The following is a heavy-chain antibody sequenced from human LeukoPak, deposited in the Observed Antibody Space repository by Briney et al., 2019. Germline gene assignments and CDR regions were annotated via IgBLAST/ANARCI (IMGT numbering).Heavy chain of an antibody. V-gene: IGHV3-23*01. J-gene: IGHJ4*02. CDR3: AKRGSSSWTQFDY. CDR2: ISGGTGGRT. CDR1: GFTFNDYA. D-gene: IGHD6-13*01. Sequence: GGSLRLSCAASGFTFNDYAINWVRQAPGKGLEWVSVISGGTGGRTYYADSVKGRFTISRNNYKNTLYLQMNSLRAEDTAVYYCAKRGSSSWTQFDYWGQGTLVTVSS.